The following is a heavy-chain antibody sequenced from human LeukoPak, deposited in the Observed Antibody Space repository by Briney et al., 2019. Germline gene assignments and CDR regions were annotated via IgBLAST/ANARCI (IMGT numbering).Heavy chain of an antibody. CDR3: ARDLQGPKDY. J-gene: IGHJ4*02. CDR2: IYSVGTT. V-gene: IGHV3-66*01. Sequence: GGSLRLSCLASGFTFSNYAMSWVRQAPGKGLEWVSLIYSVGTTYYADSVKGRFTISRDNSKNTLYLQMNSLRVEDTAVYYCARDLQGPKDYWGQGTLVTVSS. CDR1: GFTFSNYA.